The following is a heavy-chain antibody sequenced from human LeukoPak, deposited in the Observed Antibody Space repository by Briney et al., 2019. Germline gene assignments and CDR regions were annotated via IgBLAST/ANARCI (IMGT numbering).Heavy chain of an antibody. CDR3: ARGRRSSSRHDVIDI. D-gene: IGHD6-13*01. CDR1: AGSIGTYY. Sequence: PSHTLSPACILPAGSIGTYYWTSIRQQPGKGLEWLGYIDYSGSTNYNPSLKSRVSTSVDTSKSQFSLKLTSLTAADTAAYYSARGRRSSSRHDVIDIWGQGTMVTVSS. V-gene: IGHV4-59*07. CDR2: IDYSGST. J-gene: IGHJ3*02.